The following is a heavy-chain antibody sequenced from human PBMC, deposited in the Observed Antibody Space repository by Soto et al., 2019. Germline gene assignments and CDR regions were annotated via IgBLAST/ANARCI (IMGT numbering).Heavy chain of an antibody. CDR3: ARGYRQSGYSSSWVFDY. Sequence: QVQLRESGPGLVKPSQTLSLTCTVSGGSINSGGYYWNWIRQHPGKGLEWIGYMNYSGSTYYNPFLRSRVIISANTSENHFSLKLSSVTAAAPAVYFCARGYRQSGYSSSWVFDYWGAGTLVNVSS. D-gene: IGHD6-13*01. CDR1: GGSINSGGYY. CDR2: MNYSGST. J-gene: IGHJ4*02. V-gene: IGHV4-31*03.